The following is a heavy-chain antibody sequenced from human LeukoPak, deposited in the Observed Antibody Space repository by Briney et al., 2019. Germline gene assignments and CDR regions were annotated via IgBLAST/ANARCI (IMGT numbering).Heavy chain of an antibody. D-gene: IGHD3-3*01. CDR3: ARGSGFWSGSDAFDI. Sequence: PSETLSLTCTVSGGSIRSSYYYWGWIRQPPGKGLEWIGGIYDSGSTYYNPSLKSRVTISVDRSKNQFSLKLSSVTAADTAVYYCARGSGFWSGSDAFDIWGQGTMVTVSS. CDR1: GGSIRSSYYY. V-gene: IGHV4-39*07. CDR2: IYDSGST. J-gene: IGHJ3*02.